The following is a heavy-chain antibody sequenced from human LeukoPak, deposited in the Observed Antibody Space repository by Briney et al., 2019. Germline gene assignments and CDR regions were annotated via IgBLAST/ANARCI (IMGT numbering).Heavy chain of an antibody. J-gene: IGHJ5*02. Sequence: PSGTLSLTCGVSGGSINSSTWWSWVRQSPGKGLEWIGEIYRSGSTHYNPSLKSRVTLSLDKSKNQFSLKLTSVTAADTAVYYCARNSNHGSGSYYPNWFDHWGQGTLVTVSS. V-gene: IGHV4-4*02. CDR3: ARNSNHGSGSYYPNWFDH. CDR2: IYRSGST. D-gene: IGHD3-10*01. CDR1: GGSINSSTW.